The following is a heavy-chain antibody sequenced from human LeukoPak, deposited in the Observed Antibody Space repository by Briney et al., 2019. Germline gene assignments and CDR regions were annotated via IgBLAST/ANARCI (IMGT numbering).Heavy chain of an antibody. D-gene: IGHD2-15*01. CDR1: GFTFSDYY. Sequence: GGSLRLSCAASGFTFSDYYMSWIRQAPGKGLEWVSYISSSSSYTNYADSVKGRFTISRDNAKKSLYLQMNSLRADDTAVYYCARLHCSGGSCYSGIDAFDIWGQGTMVTVSS. V-gene: IGHV3-11*03. CDR3: ARLHCSGGSCYSGIDAFDI. CDR2: ISSSSSYT. J-gene: IGHJ3*02.